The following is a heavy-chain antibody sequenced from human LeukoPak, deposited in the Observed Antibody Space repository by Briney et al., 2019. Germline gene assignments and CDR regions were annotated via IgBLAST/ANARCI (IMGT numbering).Heavy chain of an antibody. Sequence: GGSLRLSCAASGFTLSSYYMGWVRQAPGTGLEWVANIKEDGSQKYYVDSVKGRFTISRDNAKSSLYLQMNSLRADDTAVYFCARDPDTDMVNFDFWGRGTLVTVSS. CDR2: IKEDGSQK. CDR1: GFTLSSYY. D-gene: IGHD5-18*01. V-gene: IGHV3-7*01. CDR3: ARDPDTDMVNFDF. J-gene: IGHJ4*02.